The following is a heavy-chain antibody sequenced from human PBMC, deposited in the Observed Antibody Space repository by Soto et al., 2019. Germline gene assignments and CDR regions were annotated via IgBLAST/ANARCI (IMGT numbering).Heavy chain of an antibody. J-gene: IGHJ6*02. Sequence: PSETLSLTCTVSGGSITTNSYYWGWIRQSPGKGLEWIGNIFYSGNTYYNPSLKSRVAISLDTSKSQFSLKLTSVTATDTAVYYCVRQGFGALHGLVDVWGQGTTVTVSS. D-gene: IGHD3-10*01. CDR3: VRQGFGALHGLVDV. CDR2: IFYSGNT. V-gene: IGHV4-39*01. CDR1: GGSITTNSYY.